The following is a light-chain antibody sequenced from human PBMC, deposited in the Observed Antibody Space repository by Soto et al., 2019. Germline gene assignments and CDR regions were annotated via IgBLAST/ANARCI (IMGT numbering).Light chain of an antibody. CDR3: QQYENLPT. CDR2: DAS. J-gene: IGKJ5*01. CDR1: QSISSW. V-gene: IGKV1-33*01. Sequence: DIQMTQSPSTLSASVGDRVTITCRASQSISSWLAWYQQKPGRAPKLLIYDASNLEAGVPSRFRGSGSGTGFTFTISRLQPEDIATYYCQQYENLPTFGQGTRLEIK.